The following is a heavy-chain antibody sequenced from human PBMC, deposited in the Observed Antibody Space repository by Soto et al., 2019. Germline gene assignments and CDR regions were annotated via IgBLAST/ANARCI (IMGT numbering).Heavy chain of an antibody. CDR1: GFTFSSYA. CDR2: VSHDGKSG. D-gene: IGHD6-19*01. CDR3: ARLDKFNGGWS. V-gene: IGHV3-30*14. Sequence: QVQLVESGGGVVQPGRSLRLSCAASGFTFSSYAMHWVRRDPGKGLEWVAAVSHDGKSGFYADSVSGRFTVSRDNSNNLVYLQMDRLSPEDTALFYCARLDKFNGGWSWGQGTAVTVSS. J-gene: IGHJ4*02.